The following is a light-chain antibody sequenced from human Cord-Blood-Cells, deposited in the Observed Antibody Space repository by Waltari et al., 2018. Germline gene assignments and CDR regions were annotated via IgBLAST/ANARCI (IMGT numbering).Light chain of an antibody. J-gene: IGLJ3*02. Sequence: QSALTQPASVSGSPGQSITISCTGTSSDVGGYNYVSWYQQHPGKAPKLMIYEVSNRPSGVSNRFSGSKSGNTASLTISGLQAEDEADYYCSSYTSSSTWVFGGWT. CDR1: SSDVGGYNY. V-gene: IGLV2-14*01. CDR3: SSYTSSSTWV. CDR2: EVS.